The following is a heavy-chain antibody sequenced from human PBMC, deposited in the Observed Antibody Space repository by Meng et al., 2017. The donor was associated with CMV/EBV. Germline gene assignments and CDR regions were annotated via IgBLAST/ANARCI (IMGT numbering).Heavy chain of an antibody. D-gene: IGHD2-2*01. Sequence: ASVKVSCKASGYTFTSYYMHWVRQAPGQGLEWMGIIKPSGGSTSYAQKFQGRVTLTRDTSTSTVYMELSSLRSEDTAVYYCARDRIVVVPGMDVWGQGTTVTVSS. CDR1: GYTFTSYY. V-gene: IGHV1-46*01. CDR3: ARDRIVVVPGMDV. J-gene: IGHJ6*02. CDR2: IKPSGGST.